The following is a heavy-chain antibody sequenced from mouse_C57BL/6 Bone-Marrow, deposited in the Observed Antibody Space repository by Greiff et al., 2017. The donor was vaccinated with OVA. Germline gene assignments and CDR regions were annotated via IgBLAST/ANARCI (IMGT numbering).Heavy chain of an antibody. V-gene: IGHV5-4*01. CDR3: ARGPPRWLLFAMDY. Sequence: EVQRVESGGGLVKPGGSLKLSCAASGFTFSSYAMSWVRQTPEKRLEWVATISDGGSYTYYPDNVKGRFTISRDNAKNNLYLQMSHLKSEDTAMYYCARGPPRWLLFAMDYWGQGTSVTVSS. D-gene: IGHD2-3*01. CDR1: GFTFSSYA. J-gene: IGHJ4*01. CDR2: ISDGGSYT.